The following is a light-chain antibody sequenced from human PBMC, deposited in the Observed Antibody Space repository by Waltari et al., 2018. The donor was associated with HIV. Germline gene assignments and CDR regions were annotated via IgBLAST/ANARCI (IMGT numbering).Light chain of an antibody. CDR3: QQRSNWPLT. J-gene: IGKJ4*01. V-gene: IGKV3-11*01. CDR2: DTS. CDR1: QSVYDY. Sequence: EIVMTQSPATLSLSPGERATLSCRASQSVYDYVAWYQPKPGQAPRLLIYDTSNRAPGVPARFSGSGSGTDFTLTIGSLEPEDFAVYYCQQRSNWPLTFGGGTQVEIK.